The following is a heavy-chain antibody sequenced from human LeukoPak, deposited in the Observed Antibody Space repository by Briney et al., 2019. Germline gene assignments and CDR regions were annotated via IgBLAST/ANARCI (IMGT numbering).Heavy chain of an antibody. J-gene: IGHJ4*02. V-gene: IGHV3-23*01. D-gene: IGHD5-24*01. CDR1: GFTFSSYG. CDR2: ISGSGGST. CDR3: AKDRGRWLQFIDDY. Sequence: GGSLRLSCAASGFTFSSYGMSWVRQAPGKGLEWVSAISGSGGSTYYADSVKGRFTISRDNSKNTLYLQMNSLRAEDTAVYYCAKDRGRWLQFIDDYWGQGTLVTVSS.